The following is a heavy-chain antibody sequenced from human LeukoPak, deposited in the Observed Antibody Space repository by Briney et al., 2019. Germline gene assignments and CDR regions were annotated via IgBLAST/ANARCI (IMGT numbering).Heavy chain of an antibody. Sequence: GGSLRLSCAGSGFTFNAYAMHWVRQAPGKGLEWVSAINWDSGSSGYADSVKGRFTISRDNAKSSLYLQMNSLRAEDTAVYYCAKDGRKAIAAAKNWFDPWGQGTLVTVSS. D-gene: IGHD6-13*01. J-gene: IGHJ5*02. V-gene: IGHV3-9*01. CDR2: INWDSGSS. CDR1: GFTFNAYA. CDR3: AKDGRKAIAAAKNWFDP.